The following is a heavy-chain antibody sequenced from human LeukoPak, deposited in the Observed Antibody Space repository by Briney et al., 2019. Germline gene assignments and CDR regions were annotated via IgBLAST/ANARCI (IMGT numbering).Heavy chain of an antibody. V-gene: IGHV3-30-3*01. CDR3: ARDNDRIAAPSWVFDY. CDR2: ISYDGSNK. J-gene: IGHJ4*02. Sequence: GGSLRLSCAASGFTFSSYAMHWVRQAPGKGLEWVAGISYDGSNKYYADSVKGRFTISRDNSKNTLYLQMNSLRAEDTAVYYCARDNDRIAAPSWVFDYWGQGTLVTVSS. CDR1: GFTFSSYA. D-gene: IGHD6-6*01.